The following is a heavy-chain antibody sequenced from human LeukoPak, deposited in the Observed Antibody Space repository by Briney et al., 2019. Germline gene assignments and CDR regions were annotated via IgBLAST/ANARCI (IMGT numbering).Heavy chain of an antibody. J-gene: IGHJ6*03. CDR1: GGSFSGYY. Sequence: SETLSLTCAVYGGSFSGYYWSWIRQPPGKGLEWIGEINRSGSTNYNPSLKSRVTISVDTSKNQFSLKLSSVTAADTAVYYCASPGLLWFGEFPPYYYYYYYMDVWGKGTTVTVSS. CDR2: INRSGST. CDR3: ASPGLLWFGEFPPYYYYYYYMDV. V-gene: IGHV4-34*01. D-gene: IGHD3-10*01.